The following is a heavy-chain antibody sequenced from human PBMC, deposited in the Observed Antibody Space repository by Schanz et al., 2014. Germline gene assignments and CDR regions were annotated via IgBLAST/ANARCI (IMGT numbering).Heavy chain of an antibody. V-gene: IGHV3-30-3*01. D-gene: IGHD2-15*01. J-gene: IGHJ6*02. CDR2: ISNDGSIK. Sequence: VQLVESGGYLVQPGGSLRLSCSASGFTFRSYAMHWVRQAPGKGLEWVALISNDGSIKYYADSVEGRFTISRDNSENTLYLQMNSLSADDTAVFYCAKGMGYCSGGTCYDYYYYGLDVWGQGTTVTVSS. CDR3: AKGMGYCSGGTCYDYYYYGLDV. CDR1: GFTFRSYA.